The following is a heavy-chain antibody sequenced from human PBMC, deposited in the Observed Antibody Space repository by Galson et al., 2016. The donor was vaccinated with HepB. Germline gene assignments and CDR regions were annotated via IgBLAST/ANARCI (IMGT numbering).Heavy chain of an antibody. D-gene: IGHD3-3*01. CDR2: IYYSGNT. CDR1: GGSIRKNSYY. Sequence: SETLSLTCTVSGGSIRKNSYYWGWIRLPPGKALEWIGSIYYSGNTYYNESLKSRVAISVDTSKNQFSLNLRSVTAADTAVYYCARREFWSGSYDGMEVWGQGTTVTVSS. V-gene: IGHV4-39*01. CDR3: ARREFWSGSYDGMEV. J-gene: IGHJ6*02.